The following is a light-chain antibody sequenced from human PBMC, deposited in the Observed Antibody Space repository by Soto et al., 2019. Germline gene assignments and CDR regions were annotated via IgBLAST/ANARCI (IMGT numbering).Light chain of an antibody. CDR2: GAS. CDR3: QKSGRLPWT. J-gene: IGKJ1*01. CDR1: QSVSSSY. Sequence: EIVLTQSPVTLSLSPGERATLSCRASQSVSSSYLAWYQQKPGQAPRLLIYGASSRATGIPDRFSGSGSGTDFTLTISRLEPEDFAVYYCQKSGRLPWTFGQGTKVEIK. V-gene: IGKV3-20*01.